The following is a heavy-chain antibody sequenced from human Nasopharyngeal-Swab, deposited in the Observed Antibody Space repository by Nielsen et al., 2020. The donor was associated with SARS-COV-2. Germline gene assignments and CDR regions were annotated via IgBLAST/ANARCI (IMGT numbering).Heavy chain of an antibody. CDR3: ARHVNYYGSGSYLGWFDP. D-gene: IGHD3-10*01. CDR2: IDDSGTT. V-gene: IGHV4-39*01. Sequence: PGKGLEWIGNIDDSGTTFYSPSLKTRVTLSVDTSQNQFSLNLISVTAADTAVYYCARHVNYYGSGSYLGWFDPWGQGTLVTVSS. J-gene: IGHJ5*02.